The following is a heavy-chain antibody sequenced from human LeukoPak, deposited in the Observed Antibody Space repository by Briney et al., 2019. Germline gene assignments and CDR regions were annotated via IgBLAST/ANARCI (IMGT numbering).Heavy chain of an antibody. CDR1: GFTFSSYA. V-gene: IGHV3-23*01. Sequence: GGSLRLSCAASGFTFSSYAMSWVRQAPGKGLEWVAAISGSGGSTYYADAVKGRFTISRDNSKNTLYLQKNRLSADAAAVYYCAAYAGSGYPTAHWGQGTLVTVSS. CDR3: AAYAGSGYPTAH. D-gene: IGHD3-22*01. J-gene: IGHJ4*02. CDR2: ISGSGGST.